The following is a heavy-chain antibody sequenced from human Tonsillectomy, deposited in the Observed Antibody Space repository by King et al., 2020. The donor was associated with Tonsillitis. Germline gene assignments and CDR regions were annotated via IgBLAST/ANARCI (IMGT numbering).Heavy chain of an antibody. V-gene: IGHV3-30*03. Sequence: VQLVESGGGVVQPGRSLRLSCAASGFTFSSYGMHWVRQAPGKGLEWVAVISYDGSNKYYADSVKGRFTISRDNSKNTLYLQMNSLRAEDTAVYYCSRVPADRGIPYYYYYGMDVWGKGNTVTVSS. CDR2: ISYDGSNK. J-gene: IGHJ6*04. CDR1: GFTFSSYG. D-gene: IGHD2-2*01. CDR3: SRVPADRGIPYYYYYGMDV.